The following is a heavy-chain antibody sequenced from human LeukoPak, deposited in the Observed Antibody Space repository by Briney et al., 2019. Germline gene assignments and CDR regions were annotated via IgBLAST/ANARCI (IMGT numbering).Heavy chain of an antibody. CDR1: GFTFSSYS. J-gene: IGHJ4*02. CDR3: AREAREAYCGGDCYPSQFDY. V-gene: IGHV3-21*01. CDR2: ISSSSSYI. Sequence: GSLRLSCAASGFTFSSYSMNWVRQAPGKGLEWVSSISSSSSYIYYADSVKGRFTISRDNAKNSLYLQMNSLRAEDTAVYYCAREAREAYCGGDCYPSQFDYWGQGTLVTVSS. D-gene: IGHD2-21*02.